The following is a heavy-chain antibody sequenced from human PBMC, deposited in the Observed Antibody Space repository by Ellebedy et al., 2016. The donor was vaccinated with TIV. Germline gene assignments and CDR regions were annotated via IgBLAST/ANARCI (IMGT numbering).Heavy chain of an antibody. CDR2: ISAYNYKT. J-gene: IGHJ6*02. CDR1: GYTFRNHY. Sequence: ASVKVSCXASGYTFRNHYINWVRQAPGQGLEWMGWISAYNYKTNYEQKFQGRVTLTTETSTSTAYMELTTLRSDDTAMYYCARGDSSTWSYGMDVWGQGTTVTVSS. D-gene: IGHD2-2*01. V-gene: IGHV1-18*01. CDR3: ARGDSSTWSYGMDV.